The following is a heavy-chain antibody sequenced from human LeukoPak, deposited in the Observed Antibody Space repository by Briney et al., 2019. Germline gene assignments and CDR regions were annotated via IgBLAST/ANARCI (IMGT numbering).Heavy chain of an antibody. V-gene: IGHV4-61*01. Sequence: SETLSLTCTVSGGSISSGSYYWSWVRQPPGKGLEWIGYIYYSGSTNYNPSLKSRVTISVDTSKNQFSLKLSSVTAADTAVYYCARDQNEYYYDSSGYSLWGQGTLVNISS. J-gene: IGHJ4*02. CDR3: ARDQNEYYYDSSGYSL. D-gene: IGHD3-22*01. CDR1: GGSISSGSYY. CDR2: IYYSGST.